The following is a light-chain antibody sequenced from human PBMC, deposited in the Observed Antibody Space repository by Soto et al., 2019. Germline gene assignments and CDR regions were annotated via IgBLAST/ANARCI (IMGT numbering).Light chain of an antibody. CDR1: SSDVGGYDY. CDR2: EVT. CDR3: SSYAGTSILYV. V-gene: IGLV2-8*01. Sequence: QSVLTQPPSASGSPGQSVTISCTGSSSDVGGYDYVSWYQQHPGKAPQLLIYEVTKRPSGVPDRFSGSKSGNTASLTVSGLQAEDEADYYCSSYAGTSILYVFGGGTKVNVL. J-gene: IGLJ1*01.